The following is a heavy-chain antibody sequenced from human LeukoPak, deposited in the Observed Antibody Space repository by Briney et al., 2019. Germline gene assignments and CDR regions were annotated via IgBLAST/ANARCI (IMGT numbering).Heavy chain of an antibody. D-gene: IGHD4-17*01. CDR3: ARDFYGDYPYYYYYMDV. V-gene: IGHV4-59*01. Sequence: SETLSLTCTVSGGSISSYYWSWIRQPPGKGLEWIGYIYYSGSTNYNPSLKSRVTISVDTSKNQFSLKLSSVTAADTAVYYCARDFYGDYPYYYYYMDVWGKGTTVTVSS. CDR1: GGSISSYY. J-gene: IGHJ6*03. CDR2: IYYSGST.